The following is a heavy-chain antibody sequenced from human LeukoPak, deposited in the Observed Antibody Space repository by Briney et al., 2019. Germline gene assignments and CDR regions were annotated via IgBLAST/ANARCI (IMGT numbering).Heavy chain of an antibody. CDR3: ARMFNDYGDLYYFYY. Sequence: GGSLRLSCAASGFTFSSYAMHWVRQAPGKGLEWVAVISYDGSNKYYADSVKGRFTISRDNSKNTLYLQMNSLRAEDTAVYYCARMFNDYGDLYYFYYWGQGTLVTVSS. D-gene: IGHD4-17*01. J-gene: IGHJ4*02. V-gene: IGHV3-30-3*01. CDR2: ISYDGSNK. CDR1: GFTFSSYA.